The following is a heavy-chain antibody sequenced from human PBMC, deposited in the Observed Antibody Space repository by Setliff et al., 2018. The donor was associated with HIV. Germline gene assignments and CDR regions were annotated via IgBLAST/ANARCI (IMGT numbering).Heavy chain of an antibody. D-gene: IGHD6-13*01. CDR1: GGSISSSSYY. J-gene: IGHJ4*02. CDR3: ARDQSSSWTTGLDY. CDR2: VYYSGST. V-gene: IGHV4-39*07. Sequence: SETLSLTCTVSGGSISSSSYYWGWIRQPPGKGLEWIGTVYYSGSTYYNPSLKSRVTISVDTSENQFSLKLSSVTAADTAVYYCARDQSSSWTTGLDYWGQGALVTVSS.